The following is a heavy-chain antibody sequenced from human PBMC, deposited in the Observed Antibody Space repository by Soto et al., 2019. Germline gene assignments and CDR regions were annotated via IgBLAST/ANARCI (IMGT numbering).Heavy chain of an antibody. J-gene: IGHJ6*02. CDR1: GGSFSGYY. Sequence: PSETLSLTCAVYGGSFSGYYWSWIRQPPGKGLEWIGEINHSGSTNYNPSLKSRVTISVDTSKNQFSLKLSSVTAADTAVYYCARGADFWTEPTRVYYYHGMDVWGQGTTVTVSS. V-gene: IGHV4-34*01. D-gene: IGHD3-3*01. CDR3: ARGADFWTEPTRVYYYHGMDV. CDR2: INHSGST.